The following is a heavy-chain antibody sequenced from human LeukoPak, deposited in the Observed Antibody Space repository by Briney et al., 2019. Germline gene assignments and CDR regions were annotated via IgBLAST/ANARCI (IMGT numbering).Heavy chain of an antibody. D-gene: IGHD4-23*01. Sequence: GESLKISCKGSGYSFTSYWIGWVRQMPGKGLEWMGIIYPGDSDTRYSPSFQGQATISADKSISTAYLQWSSLKASDTAMYYCARQGSTTGPRWGYYYYYYMDVWGKGTTVTVSS. CDR1: GYSFTSYW. V-gene: IGHV5-51*01. CDR2: IYPGDSDT. CDR3: ARQGSTTGPRWGYYYYYYMDV. J-gene: IGHJ6*03.